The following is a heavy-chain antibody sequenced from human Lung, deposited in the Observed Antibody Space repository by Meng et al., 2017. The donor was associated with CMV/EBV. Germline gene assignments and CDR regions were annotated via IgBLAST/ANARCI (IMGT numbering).Heavy chain of an antibody. CDR3: TRRADYFDY. Sequence: SXKISCAASGFTFSSYDMNWVRQAPGKALEWVAVISIDGSSKFYADSMKGRFTISRDNSKNTLFLQVNSLRPEGTAVYYCTRRADYFDYWGPGTLVTVSS. V-gene: IGHV3-30*04. CDR2: ISIDGSSK. D-gene: IGHD6-25*01. CDR1: GFTFSSYD. J-gene: IGHJ4*02.